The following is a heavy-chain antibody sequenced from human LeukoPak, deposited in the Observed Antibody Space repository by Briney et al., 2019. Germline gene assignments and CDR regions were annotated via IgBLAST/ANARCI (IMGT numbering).Heavy chain of an antibody. CDR2: IYPGDSDT. CDR3: AFSPRGNWFDP. J-gene: IGHJ5*02. Sequence: GESLKISCKGSGYNFASYWIGWVRQMPEKGLEWMGIIYPGDSDTNYSPSFHGQVTISADKSISTAYLQWSSLKASDTAMYYCAFSPRGNWFDPWGQGTLVTVSS. CDR1: GYNFASYW. D-gene: IGHD3-10*01. V-gene: IGHV5-51*01.